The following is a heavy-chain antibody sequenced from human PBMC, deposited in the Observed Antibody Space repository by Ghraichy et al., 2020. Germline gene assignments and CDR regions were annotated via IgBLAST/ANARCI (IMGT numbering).Heavy chain of an antibody. CDR2: IYHSGST. J-gene: IGHJ5*02. Sequence: SETLSLTCTVSGYSISSGYYWGWIRQPPGKGLEWIGSIYHSGSTYYNPSLKSRVTISVDTSKNQFSLKLSSVTAADTAVYYCARDPLEYSSGWNNWFDPWGQGTLVTVSS. CDR3: ARDPLEYSSGWNNWFDP. CDR1: GYSISSGYY. D-gene: IGHD6-19*01. V-gene: IGHV4-38-2*02.